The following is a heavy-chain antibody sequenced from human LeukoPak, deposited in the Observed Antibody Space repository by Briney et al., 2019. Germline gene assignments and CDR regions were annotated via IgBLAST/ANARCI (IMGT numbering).Heavy chain of an antibody. D-gene: IGHD3-3*01. CDR1: GYSISSYDY. CDR3: ARQANQILRFLEWLPQSEFDY. V-gene: IGHV4-59*08. Sequence: SETLSLTCDVSGYSISSYDYWSWIRQPPGKGQEWIGYIYYSGSTNYNPSLKSRVTISVDTSKNQFSLKLSSVTAADTAVYYCARQANQILRFLEWLPQSEFDYWGQGTLVTVSS. J-gene: IGHJ4*02. CDR2: IYYSGST.